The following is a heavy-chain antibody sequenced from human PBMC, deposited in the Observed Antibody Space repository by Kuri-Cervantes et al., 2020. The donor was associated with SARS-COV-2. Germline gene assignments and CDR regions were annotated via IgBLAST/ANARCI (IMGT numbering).Heavy chain of an antibody. CDR2: ISYDGSNK. D-gene: IGHD3-22*01. V-gene: IGHV3-30-3*01. CDR1: GFTFSSYA. CDR3: ASNLSGYPEYDY. J-gene: IGHJ4*02. Sequence: GGSLRLSCAASGFTFSSYAMHWVRQAPGKGLEWVAVISYDGSNKYYADSVKGRFTISRDNSKNTLYLQMNSLRAEDTAAYYCASNLSGYPEYDYWGQGTLVTVSS.